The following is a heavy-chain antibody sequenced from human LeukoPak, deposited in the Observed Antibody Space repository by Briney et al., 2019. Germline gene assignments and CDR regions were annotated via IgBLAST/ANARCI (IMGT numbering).Heavy chain of an antibody. J-gene: IGHJ4*02. CDR1: GFTFKNYG. CDR2: TRNVGNTI. D-gene: IGHD1-26*01. CDR3: AKDSSGSDPFDY. V-gene: IGHV3-30*02. Sequence: PGGSLRLSCAASGFTFKNYGMHWVRQAPGKGLEWVAFTRNVGNTIYYADSVKGRFTISRDDSKSTLYLQMNSLRPEDTAVYYCAKDSSGSDPFDYWGQGTLVTVSS.